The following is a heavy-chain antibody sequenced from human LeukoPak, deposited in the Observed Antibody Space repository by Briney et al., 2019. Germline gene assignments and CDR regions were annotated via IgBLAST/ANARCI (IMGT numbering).Heavy chain of an antibody. Sequence: GGSLRLSCAASGSTFSSYAMSWVRQAPGKGLEWVSAISGSGGSTYYADSVKGRFTISRDNSKNTLYLQMNSLRAEDTAVYYCAKGTGYYILSRYNWFDPWGQGTLVTVSS. V-gene: IGHV3-23*01. D-gene: IGHD3/OR15-3a*01. CDR2: ISGSGGST. CDR1: GSTFSSYA. J-gene: IGHJ5*02. CDR3: AKGTGYYILSRYNWFDP.